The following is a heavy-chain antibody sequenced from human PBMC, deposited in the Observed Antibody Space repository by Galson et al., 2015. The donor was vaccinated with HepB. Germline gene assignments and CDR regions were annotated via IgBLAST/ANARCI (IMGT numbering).Heavy chain of an antibody. D-gene: IGHD2-15*01. V-gene: IGHV6-1*01. J-gene: IGHJ6*03. Sequence: CAISGDSVSSNSAAWNWIRQSPSRGLEWLGRTYYRSKWYNDYAVSVKSRITINPDTSASTAYMELSSLRSEDTAVYYCARDYCSGGSCYVDYYYYYYMDVWGKGTTVTVSS. CDR3: ARDYCSGGSCYVDYYYYYYMDV. CDR1: GDSVSSNSAA. CDR2: TYYRSKWYN.